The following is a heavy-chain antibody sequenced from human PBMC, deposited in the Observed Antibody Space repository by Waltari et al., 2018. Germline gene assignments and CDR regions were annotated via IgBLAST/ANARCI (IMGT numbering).Heavy chain of an antibody. V-gene: IGHV1-8*01. CDR3: ARSGPTLDAFDI. J-gene: IGHJ3*02. Sequence: QVQLVQSGAEVKKPGASVKVSCKASGYTFTSYDINWVRQATGQGLEWMGWRNPNSGNTGYAQKFQGRVTMTRNTSISTADMELSSLRSEDTAVYYGARSGPTLDAFDIWGQGTMVTVSS. CDR1: GYTFTSYD. CDR2: RNPNSGNT.